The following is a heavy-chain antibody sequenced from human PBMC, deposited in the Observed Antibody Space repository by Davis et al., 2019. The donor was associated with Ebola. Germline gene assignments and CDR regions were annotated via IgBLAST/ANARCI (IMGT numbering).Heavy chain of an antibody. V-gene: IGHV4-30-2*01. CDR1: GGSISSGGYS. Sequence: PSETLSLTCAVSGGSISSGGYSWSWIRQPPGQGLEWIGYIYHSGSTSYNPSLKARITISIDRSKNQFSLKVNSVTAADTAVYYCARGFGTGAPHLGMDVWGQGTTVTVSS. D-gene: IGHD3/OR15-3a*01. J-gene: IGHJ6*02. CDR2: IYHSGST. CDR3: ARGFGTGAPHLGMDV.